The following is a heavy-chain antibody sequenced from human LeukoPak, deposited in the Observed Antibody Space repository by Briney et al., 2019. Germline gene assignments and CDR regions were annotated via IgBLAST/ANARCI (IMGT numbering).Heavy chain of an antibody. CDR2: IYTSGST. D-gene: IGHD6-13*01. Sequence: SETLSLTCTVSGGSISSYYWSWIRQPAGKGLEWIGRIYTSGSTNYNPSLKSRVTMSVDTSKNQVSLKLSSVTAADTAVYYCARERGEQQLATYYYYYMDVWGKGTTVTVSS. J-gene: IGHJ6*03. CDR3: ARERGEQQLATYYYYYMDV. CDR1: GGSISSYY. V-gene: IGHV4-4*07.